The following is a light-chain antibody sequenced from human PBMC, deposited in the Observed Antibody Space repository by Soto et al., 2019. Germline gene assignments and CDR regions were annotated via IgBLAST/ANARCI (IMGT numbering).Light chain of an antibody. J-gene: IGLJ1*01. V-gene: IGLV2-11*01. CDR1: SSDVGSYIS. Sequence: QSVLTQPRSVSGSPGQSVTISCTGTSSDVGSYISVSWYQQHPGKAPKLMIYDVSKRPSGVPDRFSGSKSDNMASLTISGLQAEDEADYYCCSYAGSHTYVFGTGTKVTVL. CDR3: CSYAGSHTYV. CDR2: DVS.